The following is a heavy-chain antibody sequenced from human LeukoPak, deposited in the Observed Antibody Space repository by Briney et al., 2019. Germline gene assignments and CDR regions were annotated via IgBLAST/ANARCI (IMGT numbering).Heavy chain of an antibody. CDR2: IDWDDDK. CDR3: ARTTSSTSFNFDY. D-gene: IGHD2-2*01. Sequence: SGPTLVNPTQTLTLTCTFSGFSLSTSGVCVSWIRQPPGKALEWLARIDWDDDKYYSTSLKTRLTISKDTSKNRVVLTMTNMDPEDTATYYCARTTSSTSFNFDYWGQGTLVTVSS. J-gene: IGHJ4*02. V-gene: IGHV2-70*11. CDR1: GFSLSTSGVC.